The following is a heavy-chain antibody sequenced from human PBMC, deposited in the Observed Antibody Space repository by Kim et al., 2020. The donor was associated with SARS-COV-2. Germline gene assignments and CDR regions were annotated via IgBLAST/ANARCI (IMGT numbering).Heavy chain of an antibody. V-gene: IGHV1-69*13. Sequence: SVKVSCKASGGTFSSYAISWVRQAPGQGLEWMGGIIPIFGTANYAQKFKGRVTITADESTSTAYMELSSLRSEDTAVYYCAREVRFGESALDYWGQGTLVTVSS. CDR2: IIPIFGTA. D-gene: IGHD3-10*01. CDR1: GGTFSSYA. CDR3: AREVRFGESALDY. J-gene: IGHJ4*02.